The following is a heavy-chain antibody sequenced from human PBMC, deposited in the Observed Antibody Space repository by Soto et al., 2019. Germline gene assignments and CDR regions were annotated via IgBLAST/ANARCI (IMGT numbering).Heavy chain of an antibody. V-gene: IGHV2-5*01. J-gene: IGHJ4*02. Sequence: SGPTLVNPTQTLTLTCTFSGFSLSTSGVGVGWIRQPPGKALEWLALIYWNDDKRYSPSLKSRLTITKDTSKNQVVLTMPNVDPVDTATYYCAHRQRHYQNSQYYGSGAPFDYWGQGTPAPVYS. CDR1: GFSLSTSGVG. CDR3: AHRQRHYQNSQYYGSGAPFDY. D-gene: IGHD3-10*01. CDR2: IYWNDDK.